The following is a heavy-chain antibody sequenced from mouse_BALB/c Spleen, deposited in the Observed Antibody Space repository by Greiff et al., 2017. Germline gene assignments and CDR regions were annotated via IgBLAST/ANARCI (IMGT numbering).Heavy chain of an antibody. D-gene: IGHD2-1*01. J-gene: IGHJ4*01. CDR2: ISSGGSYT. Sequence: DVQLQESGGGLVKPGGSLKLSCAASGFTFSSYAMSWVRQTPEKRLEWVATISSGGSYTYYPDSVKGRFTISRDNAKNTLYLQMSSLRSEDTAMYYCARRGGNYDAMDYWGQGTSVTVSS. CDR3: ARRGGNYDAMDY. CDR1: GFTFSSYA. V-gene: IGHV5-9-3*01.